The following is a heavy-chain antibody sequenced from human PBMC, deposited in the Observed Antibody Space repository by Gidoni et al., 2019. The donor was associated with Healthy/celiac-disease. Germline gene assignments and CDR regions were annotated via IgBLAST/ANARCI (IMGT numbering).Heavy chain of an antibody. V-gene: IGHV3-7*01. J-gene: IGHJ4*02. D-gene: IGHD3-22*01. CDR3: ARDYGYYDSSGVFDY. CDR2: IKQDGSEK. Sequence: EVQLVESGGGLVPPGGSLRLSCAASGFTFSSYWMSWVRQAPGKGLEWVANIKQDGSEKYYVDSVKGRFTISRDNAKNSLYLQMNSLRAEDTAVYYCARDYGYYDSSGVFDYWGQGTLVTVSS. CDR1: GFTFSSYW.